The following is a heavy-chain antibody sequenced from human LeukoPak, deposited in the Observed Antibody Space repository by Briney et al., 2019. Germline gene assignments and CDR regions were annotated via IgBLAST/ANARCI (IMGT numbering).Heavy chain of an antibody. CDR3: ATDLIAAAGPPRYYYYYMDV. CDR1: GFTFSSYA. Sequence: GGSLRLSCAASGFTFSSYAMSWVRQAPGKGLEWASAISGSGGSTYYADSVKGRFTISRDNSKNTLYLQMNSLRAEDTAVYYCATDLIAAAGPPRYYYYYMDVWGKGTTVTVSS. J-gene: IGHJ6*03. D-gene: IGHD6-13*01. V-gene: IGHV3-23*01. CDR2: ISGSGGST.